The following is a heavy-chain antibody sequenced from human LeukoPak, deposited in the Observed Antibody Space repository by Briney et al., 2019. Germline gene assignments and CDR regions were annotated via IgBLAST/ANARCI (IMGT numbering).Heavy chain of an antibody. CDR2: INPNNGGT. Sequence: ASVKVSCKASGYTFTGHYMHWVRQAPGQGLEWMGWINPNNGGTNYAQKFQGRVTMTGDTSNSTAYMERSRLRFDNTADNYCARGYALYSGRYIDFDYWGQGTLVTVSS. J-gene: IGHJ4*02. D-gene: IGHD1-26*01. CDR3: ARGYALYSGRYIDFDY. CDR1: GYTFTGHY. V-gene: IGHV1-2*02.